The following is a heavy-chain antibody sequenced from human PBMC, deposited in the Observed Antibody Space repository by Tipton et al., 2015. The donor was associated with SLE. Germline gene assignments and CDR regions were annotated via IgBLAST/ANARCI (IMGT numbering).Heavy chain of an antibody. J-gene: IGHJ4*02. Sequence: TLSLTCSVTGGSITNSHWSWIRQSPGKGLEWIGNIDYIGNIFYNPSVASRVSISVDTSKTHLSLKLSSVTAADTAVYYCARDEGGYFDYWGQGTLVTVSS. D-gene: IGHD3-16*01. V-gene: IGHV4-59*12. CDR2: IDYIGNI. CDR1: GGSITNSH. CDR3: ARDEGGYFDY.